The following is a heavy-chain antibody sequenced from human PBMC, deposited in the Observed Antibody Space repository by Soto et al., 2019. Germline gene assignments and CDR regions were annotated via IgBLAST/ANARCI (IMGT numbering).Heavy chain of an antibody. CDR1: GYSFTSYW. J-gene: IGHJ6*02. CDR2: IYPGDSDT. D-gene: IGHD6-13*01. Sequence: GESLKISCKGSGYSFTSYWIGWVRQMPGKGLEWMGIIYPGDSDTRYSPSFQGQVTISADKSISTAYLQWSSLKASDTAMYYCARSGIAESYYYYGMDVWGQGTTVTVSS. V-gene: IGHV5-51*01. CDR3: ARSGIAESYYYYGMDV.